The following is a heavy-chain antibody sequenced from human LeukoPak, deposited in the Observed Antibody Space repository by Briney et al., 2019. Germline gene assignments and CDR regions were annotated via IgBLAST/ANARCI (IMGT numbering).Heavy chain of an antibody. CDR3: AKQYDSSGSY. J-gene: IGHJ4*02. CDR2: IYYSGST. V-gene: IGHV4-39*01. D-gene: IGHD3-22*01. Sequence: SETLSLTCTVSGGSISTSGYYWAWIRQPPGKGLEWIGSIYYSGSTYYNPSLKSRVTISVDTSKNQFSLKLSSVTAADTPVYYCAKQYDSSGSYWGQGTLVTVSS. CDR1: GGSISTSGYY.